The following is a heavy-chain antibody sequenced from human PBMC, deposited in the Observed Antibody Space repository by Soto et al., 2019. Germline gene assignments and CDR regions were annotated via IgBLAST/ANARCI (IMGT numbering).Heavy chain of an antibody. V-gene: IGHV4-59*01. CDR1: GGSISSYY. CDR3: ARASSKVSLDY. J-gene: IGHJ4*02. CDR2: IYYSGST. Sequence: NPSETLSLTCTVSGGSISSYYWSWIRQPPGKGLEWIGYIYYSGSTNYNPSLKSRVTISVDTSKNQFSLKLSSVTAADTAVYYCARASSKVSLDYWGQGTLVTVSS.